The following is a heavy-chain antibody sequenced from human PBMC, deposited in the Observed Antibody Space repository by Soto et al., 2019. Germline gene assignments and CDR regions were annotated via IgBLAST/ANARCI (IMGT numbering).Heavy chain of an antibody. CDR1: GGPINSGSYY. Sequence: SETLSLTCTVSGGPINSGSYYWGWIRQPPGKGLEWIGSIHYSGDTYYNPSLKSRVTISVDTSKNQFSLKLSSVTAADTAVYYCARVSGIYYYGMDVWGQGTTVT. D-gene: IGHD3-10*01. CDR2: IHYSGDT. J-gene: IGHJ6*02. V-gene: IGHV4-39*01. CDR3: ARVSGIYYYGMDV.